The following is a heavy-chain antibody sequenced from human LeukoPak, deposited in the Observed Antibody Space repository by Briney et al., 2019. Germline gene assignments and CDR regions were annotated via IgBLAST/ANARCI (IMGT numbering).Heavy chain of an antibody. Sequence: GGSLRLSCAASGFTFSSYGMHWVRQAPGKGLEWVAFIRYDGSNKYYADSVKGRFTISRDNSKNTLYLQMNSLRAEDTAEYYCAINSSGWYAGFDYWGQGTLVTVSS. V-gene: IGHV3-30*02. CDR3: AINSSGWYAGFDY. D-gene: IGHD6-19*01. J-gene: IGHJ4*02. CDR2: IRYDGSNK. CDR1: GFTFSSYG.